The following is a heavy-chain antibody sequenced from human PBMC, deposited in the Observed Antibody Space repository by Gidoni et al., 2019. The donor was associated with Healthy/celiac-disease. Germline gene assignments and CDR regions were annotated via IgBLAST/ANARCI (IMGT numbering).Heavy chain of an antibody. CDR2: IYPRGST. J-gene: IGHJ5*02. V-gene: IGHV4-4*07. CDR3: ARGLGSGPKNWFDP. D-gene: IGHD6-19*01. Sequence: QVQLQESGPALVKPSETLSLTCTGSGGSISIYYWSWIRQPAGKGLGWIVRIYPRGSTNYNPSRKSRVTMSVDTSKNQFSLKLSSVTAADTAVYYCARGLGSGPKNWFDPLGPGNPGHRLL. CDR1: GGSISIYY.